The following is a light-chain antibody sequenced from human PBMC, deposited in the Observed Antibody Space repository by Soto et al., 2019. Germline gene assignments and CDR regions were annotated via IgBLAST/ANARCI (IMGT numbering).Light chain of an antibody. CDR1: QSVSNN. V-gene: IGKV3-15*01. Sequence: EIVMPQSPATLSVSPEASATLSCRASQSVSNNLTWYQQKPGQPPRLLIYGASTRATGVPGRFSGSGSGTEFTLTISSLQSEDFAVYYCQQYNDLWTFGQGTKGEI. CDR2: GAS. J-gene: IGKJ1*01. CDR3: QQYNDLWT.